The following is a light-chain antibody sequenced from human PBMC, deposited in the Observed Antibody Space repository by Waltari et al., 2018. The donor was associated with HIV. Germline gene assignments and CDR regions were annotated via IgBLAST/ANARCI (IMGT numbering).Light chain of an antibody. CDR1: SSNIGAGYD. J-gene: IGLJ2*01. CDR3: QSYDSRLSGPVV. V-gene: IGLV1-40*01. CDR2: GNT. Sequence: QSVLTQPPSVSGAPGQRVTISCTGSSSNIGAGYDVHWYQKLPGTAPKLLIHGNTNRPSGLPDRFSGSKAGTSASLAITGLQAEDEAEYYCQSYDSRLSGPVVFGGGTKLTVL.